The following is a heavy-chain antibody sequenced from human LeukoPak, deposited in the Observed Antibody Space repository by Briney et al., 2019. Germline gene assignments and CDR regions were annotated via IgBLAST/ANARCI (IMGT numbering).Heavy chain of an antibody. V-gene: IGHV4-59*08. CDR1: GGSISSYY. CDR3: ARLVWFGELLVWFDP. Sequence: SETLSLTCTVSGGSISSYYWSWIRQPPGKGLEWIGYIYYSGSTNYNPSLKSRVTISVDTSKNQFSLKLSSVTAADTAVYYCARLVWFGELLVWFDPWGQGTLVTVFS. D-gene: IGHD3-10*01. J-gene: IGHJ5*02. CDR2: IYYSGST.